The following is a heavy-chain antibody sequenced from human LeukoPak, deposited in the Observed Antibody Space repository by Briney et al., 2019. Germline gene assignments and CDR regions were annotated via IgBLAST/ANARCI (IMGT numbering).Heavy chain of an antibody. J-gene: IGHJ6*03. V-gene: IGHV3-74*01. CDR3: AKIPGSGGYCSSTSCSEQNYYYYYYMDV. CDR1: GFTFSSYW. Sequence: GGSLRLSCAASGFTFSSYWMHWVRQAPGKGLVWVSRINTDGSSTSYADSVKGRFTISRDNAKNTLYLQMNSLRAEDTAVYYCAKIPGSGGYCSSTSCSEQNYYYYYYMDVWGKGTTVTVSS. D-gene: IGHD2-2*01. CDR2: INTDGSST.